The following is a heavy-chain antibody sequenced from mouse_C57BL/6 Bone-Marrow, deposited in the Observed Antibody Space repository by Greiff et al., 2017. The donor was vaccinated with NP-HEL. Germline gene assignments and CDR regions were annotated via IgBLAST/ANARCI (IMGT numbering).Heavy chain of an antibody. CDR2: IWRGGST. Sequence: VKLMESGPGLVQPSQRLSITCTVSGFSLTSYGVHWVRQSPGKGLEWLGVIWRGGSTDYNAAFMSRLSITKDNSKSQVFFKMNSLQAYDTAIYYCAKNHDEPGAWFAYWGQGTLVTVSA. CDR3: AKNHDEPGAWFAY. V-gene: IGHV2-5*01. J-gene: IGHJ3*01. CDR1: GFSLTSYG.